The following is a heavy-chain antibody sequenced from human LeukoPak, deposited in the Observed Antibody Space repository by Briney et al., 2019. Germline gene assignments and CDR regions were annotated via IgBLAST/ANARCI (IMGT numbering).Heavy chain of an antibody. D-gene: IGHD4-17*01. CDR3: ARDLTVTIFDY. Sequence: ASVKVSCKASGGTFSSYAISWVRQAPGQGLEWMGRIIPILGIANYAQKFQGRVTITADKSTSTAYMELSSLRSEDTAVYYCARDLTVTIFDYWGQGTLVTVSS. V-gene: IGHV1-69*04. J-gene: IGHJ4*02. CDR2: IIPILGIA. CDR1: GGTFSSYA.